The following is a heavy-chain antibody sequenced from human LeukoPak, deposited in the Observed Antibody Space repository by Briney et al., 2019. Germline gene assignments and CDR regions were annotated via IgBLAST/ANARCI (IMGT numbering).Heavy chain of an antibody. V-gene: IGHV1-18*01. J-gene: IGHJ4*02. Sequence: GASVKVSCKASGGTFSSYAISWVRQAPGQGLEWMGWISAYNGNTNYAQKLQGRVTMTTDTSTSTAYMELRSLRSDDTAVYYCARDFSDDSSGYLTDYWGQGTLVTVSS. CDR1: GGTFSSYA. D-gene: IGHD3-22*01. CDR3: ARDFSDDSSGYLTDY. CDR2: ISAYNGNT.